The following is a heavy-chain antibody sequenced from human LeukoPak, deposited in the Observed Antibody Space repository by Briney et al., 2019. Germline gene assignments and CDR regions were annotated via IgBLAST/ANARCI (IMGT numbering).Heavy chain of an antibody. CDR1: GYTFINHA. Sequence: ASVKVSCKASGYTFINHAIHWVRQAPGQGLEWMGWINTNTGNPTYAQGFTGRFVFSLDTSVSTAYLQISSLKAEDTAVYYCARDWGHREMATMGGVVVRRKFNWFDPWGQGTLVTVSS. D-gene: IGHD5-24*01. CDR3: ARDWGHREMATMGGVVVRRKFNWFDP. CDR2: INTNTGNP. V-gene: IGHV7-4-1*02. J-gene: IGHJ5*02.